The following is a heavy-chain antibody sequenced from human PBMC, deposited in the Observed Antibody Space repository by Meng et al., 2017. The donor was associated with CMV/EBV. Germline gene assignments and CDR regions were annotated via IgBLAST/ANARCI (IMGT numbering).Heavy chain of an antibody. V-gene: IGHV3-15*01. CDR2: IKSKTDGGTT. Sequence: ESLKISCAASGFTFSNAWMSWVRQAPGKGLEWVGRIKSKTDGGTTEYAAPVKGRFTISRDDSKNKMYLQMNSLKTEDTAVYYCTTAPYDLWSDPKEIDYWGQGSLVTVSS. D-gene: IGHD3-3*01. CDR1: GFTFSNAW. J-gene: IGHJ4*02. CDR3: TTAPYDLWSDPKEIDY.